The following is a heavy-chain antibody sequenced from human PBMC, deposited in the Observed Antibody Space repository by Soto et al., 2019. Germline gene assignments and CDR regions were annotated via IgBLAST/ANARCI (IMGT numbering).Heavy chain of an antibody. CDR2: IYDTGTT. J-gene: IGHJ4*02. D-gene: IGHD4-17*01. Sequence: ASETLSLTCTVSGASVRSGSYYWSWVRQPPGRGLEWIGYIYDTGTTNYNPSLKSRVTMSVDTSKNQFSLKLNSLTAADTAVYYCARVEEHGDYFDYWGQGTLVTVYS. CDR3: ARVEEHGDYFDY. V-gene: IGHV4-61*01. CDR1: GASVRSGSYY.